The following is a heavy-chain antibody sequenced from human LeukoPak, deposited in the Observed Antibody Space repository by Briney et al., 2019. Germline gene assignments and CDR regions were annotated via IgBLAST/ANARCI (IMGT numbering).Heavy chain of an antibody. CDR2: VYHNGET. CDR3: VTPRSWELSDMAV. CDR1: GYSITTNYY. V-gene: IGHV4-38-2*02. D-gene: IGHD1-26*01. Sequence: SETLSLTCTVSGYSITTNYYWAWIRQSPGTGLEWIGSVYHNGETYYNPSLKSRIIITVDTSKNEFSLRLTSVTAADTAVYYCVTPRSWELSDMAVWGKGTTVIVSS. J-gene: IGHJ6*03.